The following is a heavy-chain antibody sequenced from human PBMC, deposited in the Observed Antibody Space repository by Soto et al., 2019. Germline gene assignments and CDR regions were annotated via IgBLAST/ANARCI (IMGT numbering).Heavy chain of an antibody. CDR3: ASCSMITFGGVIVDDAFDM. CDR1: GFTFSSAW. V-gene: IGHV3-53*01. Sequence: PGGSLRLSCAASGFTFSSAWMSWVRQTPGKGLEWVSIIYSGGSSYYADSVKGRFTISRDNSKNTLYLQMNSLRAEDTAVYYCASCSMITFGGVIVDDAFDMWGQGTMVTVSS. D-gene: IGHD3-16*02. CDR2: IYSGGSS. J-gene: IGHJ3*02.